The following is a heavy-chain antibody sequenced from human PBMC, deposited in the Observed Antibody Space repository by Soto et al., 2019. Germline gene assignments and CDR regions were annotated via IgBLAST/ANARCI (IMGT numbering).Heavy chain of an antibody. CDR1: GGSFSGYY. Sequence: QVQLQQWGAGLLKPSETLSLTCAVYGGSFSGYYWSWIRQPPGKGLEWIGEINHSGSTNYNPSLKSRVTISVDQSKNQFALKLSSVTAADAAVYYCARGHGSYGFGTFDYWGQGTLVTVSS. CDR2: INHSGST. CDR3: ARGHGSYGFGTFDY. J-gene: IGHJ4*02. V-gene: IGHV4-34*01. D-gene: IGHD1-26*01.